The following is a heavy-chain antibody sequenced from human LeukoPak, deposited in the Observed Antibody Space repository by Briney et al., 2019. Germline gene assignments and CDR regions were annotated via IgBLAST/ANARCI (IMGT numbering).Heavy chain of an antibody. V-gene: IGHV3-30*18. J-gene: IGHJ4*02. CDR1: GFTFGSYG. D-gene: IGHD6-13*01. CDR3: AKDKSPAAGGRYYFDY. CDR2: ISYDGSNK. Sequence: GGSLRLSCAASGFTFGSYGMHWVRQAPGKGLEWVAVISYDGSNKYYADSVKGRFTISRDNSKDTLYLQMNSLRAEDTAVYYCAKDKSPAAGGRYYFDYWGQGTLVTVSS.